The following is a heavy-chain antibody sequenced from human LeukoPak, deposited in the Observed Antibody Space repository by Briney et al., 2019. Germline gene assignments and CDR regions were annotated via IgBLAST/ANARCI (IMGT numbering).Heavy chain of an antibody. CDR2: ISGSGGST. Sequence: PGGSLRLSCAASGFTFSSYAMSWVRQAPGKGLEWVSAISGSGGSTYYADSVKGRFTISRDNSKNTLYLQMNSLRAEDTAVYYCAKDQMVKQQLVRGSPVCFDYWGQGTLVTVSS. D-gene: IGHD6-13*01. V-gene: IGHV3-23*01. CDR1: GFTFSSYA. CDR3: AKDQMVKQQLVRGSPVCFDY. J-gene: IGHJ4*02.